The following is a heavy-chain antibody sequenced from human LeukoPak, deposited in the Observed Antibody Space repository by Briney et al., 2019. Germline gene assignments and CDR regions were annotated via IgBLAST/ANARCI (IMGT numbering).Heavy chain of an antibody. CDR2: INPSGGST. V-gene: IGHV1-46*01. CDR1: GYTFISYY. CDR3: ARESPPHRWFDA. Sequence: GASVKVSCKASGYTFISYYIHWVRQAPGQGLEWMGIINPSGGSTSYAQKFQGRVTMTRDTSTSTVYMELSSLRSEDTAVYFCARESPPHRWFDAWGQGTLVTVSS. J-gene: IGHJ5*02.